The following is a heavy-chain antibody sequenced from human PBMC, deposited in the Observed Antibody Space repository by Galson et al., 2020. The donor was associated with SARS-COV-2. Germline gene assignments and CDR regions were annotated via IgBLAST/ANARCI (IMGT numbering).Heavy chain of an antibody. Sequence: GGSLRLSCTASGFTFGDYAMSWFRQAPGKGLEWVGFIRSKAYGGTTEYAASVKGRFTISRDDSKSIAYLQMNSLKTVDTAVYYCTSDRYVVVTGMSVFEYWCQGTLGTVSS. J-gene: IGHJ4*02. V-gene: IGHV3-49*03. CDR1: GFTFGDYA. CDR3: TSDRYVVVTGMSVFEY. CDR2: IRSKAYGGTT. D-gene: IGHD2-21*02.